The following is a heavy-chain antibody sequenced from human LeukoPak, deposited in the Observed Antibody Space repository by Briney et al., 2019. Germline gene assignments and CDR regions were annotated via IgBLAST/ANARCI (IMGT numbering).Heavy chain of an antibody. D-gene: IGHD2/OR15-2a*01. Sequence: SETLSLTCNASGVSVSTSHWNWIRQRPGKGLEWIGCLSYTGKTDYNPSLKSRVSISLGSSNNHFSLKLTSVTAADTAVYYCSEGYFEPFDHWGQGILVTVSS. CDR3: SEGYFEPFDH. CDR2: LSYTGKT. CDR1: GVSVSTSH. J-gene: IGHJ4*02. V-gene: IGHV4-59*02.